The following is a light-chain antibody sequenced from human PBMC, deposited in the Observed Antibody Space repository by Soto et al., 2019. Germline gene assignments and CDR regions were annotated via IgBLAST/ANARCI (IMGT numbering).Light chain of an antibody. J-gene: IGKJ4*01. Sequence: EIVLTQSPATLSLSPGERATLSCRASQSISSYLAWYHQKPGQAPRLLIYDASNRAAGIPARFSGSGSGTDFTLTISSLEPEDFAAYSCQQRSKWPLTFGGGTKVEIK. CDR1: QSISSY. V-gene: IGKV3-11*01. CDR3: QQRSKWPLT. CDR2: DAS.